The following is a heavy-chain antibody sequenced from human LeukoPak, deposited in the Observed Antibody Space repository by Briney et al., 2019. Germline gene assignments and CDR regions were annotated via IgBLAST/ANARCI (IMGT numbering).Heavy chain of an antibody. V-gene: IGHV3-23*01. D-gene: IGHD3-3*01. CDR3: AKGVTIFGVVIITPFDY. J-gene: IGHJ4*02. CDR2: ISGSGGST. CDR1: GFTFSSYA. Sequence: GRSLRLSCAASGFTFSSYAMSWVRQAPGKGLEWVSAISGSGGSTYYADSVKGRFTISRDNSKNTLYLQMNSLRAEDTAVYYCAKGVTIFGVVIITPFDYWGQGTLVTVSS.